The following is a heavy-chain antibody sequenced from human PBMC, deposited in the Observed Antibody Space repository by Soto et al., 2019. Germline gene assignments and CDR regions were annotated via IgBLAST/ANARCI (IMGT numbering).Heavy chain of an antibody. V-gene: IGHV3-30-3*01. CDR2: ISYDGSKK. J-gene: IGHJ4*02. CDR3: ARDHGRGSYYPAY. Sequence: HPGGSLRLSCAASGFTFSSHPIHWVRQAPGKGLEWVAVISYDGSKKYYTDSVKGRFTISRDNSKNTLYLQMNSLRAEDTAVYYCARDHGRGSYYPAYWGQGTLVTVSS. CDR1: GFTFSSHP. D-gene: IGHD1-26*01.